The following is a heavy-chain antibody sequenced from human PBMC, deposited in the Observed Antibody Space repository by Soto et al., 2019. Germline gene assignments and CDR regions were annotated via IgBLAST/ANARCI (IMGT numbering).Heavy chain of an antibody. J-gene: IGHJ6*02. CDR1: GGTFSSYA. CDR3: ARSQGSSTSLEIYYYFYYGMDV. D-gene: IGHD2-2*01. V-gene: IGHV1-69*01. Sequence: QVQLVQSGAEVKKPGSSVKVSCKASGGTFSSYAISWVRQAPGQGLEWMGGIIPISGTANYAQKFQGRVTIPADESTSTAYMDLSSLRSEDTAVYYCARSQGSSTSLEIYYYFYYGMDVWGQGTTVTVSS. CDR2: IIPISGTA.